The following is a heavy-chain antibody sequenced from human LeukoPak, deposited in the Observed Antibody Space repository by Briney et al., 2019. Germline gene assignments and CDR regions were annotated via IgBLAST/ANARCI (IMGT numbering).Heavy chain of an antibody. CDR3: AKGGNPYSSTWSPTAPFDY. Sequence: GRSLRLPCAASGFTFSNYGMHWVRQAPGKGLEWVAVISYDGSDKHYADSVKGRFTISRDNSKNTLYLQMNSLRVEDTAVYYCAKGGNPYSSTWSPTAPFDYWGQGTLVTVSS. D-gene: IGHD6-13*01. V-gene: IGHV3-30*18. J-gene: IGHJ4*02. CDR1: GFTFSNYG. CDR2: ISYDGSDK.